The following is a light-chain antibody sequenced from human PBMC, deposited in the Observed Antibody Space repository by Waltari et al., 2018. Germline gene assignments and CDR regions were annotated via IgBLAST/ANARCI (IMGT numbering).Light chain of an antibody. CDR3: QQLNTYMYA. J-gene: IGKJ2*01. Sequence: IQLTQSPSSLSASVGDRVTITCRACQDISNNLVWYQQKPGKAPNLLIYAASTLESGVPSRFSGSGSGTDFTLTITSLQPEDSATYYCQQLNTYMYAFGQGTKLEIK. V-gene: IGKV1-9*01. CDR2: AAS. CDR1: QDISNN.